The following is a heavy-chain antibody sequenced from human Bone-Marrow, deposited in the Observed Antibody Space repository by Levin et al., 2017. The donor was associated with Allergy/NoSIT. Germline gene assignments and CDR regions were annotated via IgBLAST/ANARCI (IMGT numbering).Heavy chain of an antibody. V-gene: IGHV4-34*01. Sequence: SQTLSLTCAVYGGSFSGYYWSWIRQPPGKGLEWIGEINHSGSTNYNPSLKSRVTISVDTSKNQFSLKLSSVTAADTAVYYCARGGIAVAGNFDYWGQGTLVTVSS. CDR2: INHSGST. CDR1: GGSFSGYY. CDR3: ARGGIAVAGNFDY. J-gene: IGHJ4*02. D-gene: IGHD6-19*01.